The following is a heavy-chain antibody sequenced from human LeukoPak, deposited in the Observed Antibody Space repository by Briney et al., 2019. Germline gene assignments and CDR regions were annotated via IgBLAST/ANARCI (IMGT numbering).Heavy chain of an antibody. Sequence: GGSLRLSCAASGFTFDDYAMHWVRQAPGKGLEWVSGISWNSGSIGYADSVKGRFTISRDSAKNSLYLQMNSLRAEDTALYYCAKVSQQLVEDWYFDLWGRGTLVTVSS. V-gene: IGHV3-9*01. CDR2: ISWNSGSI. J-gene: IGHJ2*01. CDR1: GFTFDDYA. D-gene: IGHD6-13*01. CDR3: AKVSQQLVEDWYFDL.